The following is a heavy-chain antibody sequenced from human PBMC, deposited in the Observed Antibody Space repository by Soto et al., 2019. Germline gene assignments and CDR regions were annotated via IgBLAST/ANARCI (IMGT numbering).Heavy chain of an antibody. V-gene: IGHV4-34*01. Sequence: ETLSLTCAVYGGSFSGYYWSWIRQPPGKGLEWIGEINHSGSTNYNPSLKSRVTISVDTSKNQFSLKLSSVTAADTAVYYCARGGGYCSSTSCYVDYYYYMDVWGKGTTVTVSS. CDR1: GGSFSGYY. CDR3: ARGGGYCSSTSCYVDYYYYMDV. D-gene: IGHD2-2*01. J-gene: IGHJ6*03. CDR2: INHSGST.